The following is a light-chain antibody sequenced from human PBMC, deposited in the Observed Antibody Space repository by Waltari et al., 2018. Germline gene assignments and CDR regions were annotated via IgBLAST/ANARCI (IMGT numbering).Light chain of an antibody. V-gene: IGLV3-10*01. CDR3: YSTDSSGHDRV. Sequence: SYELTQPPSVSVSPGQTARITCSGDALPKKYAYWYQQKSGQAPVLVIYEDSKRPSGFPGGFSGSSSGTTATLTISGAQVEDEADYYCYSTDSSGHDRVFGGGTKLTVL. CDR1: ALPKKY. J-gene: IGLJ3*02. CDR2: EDS.